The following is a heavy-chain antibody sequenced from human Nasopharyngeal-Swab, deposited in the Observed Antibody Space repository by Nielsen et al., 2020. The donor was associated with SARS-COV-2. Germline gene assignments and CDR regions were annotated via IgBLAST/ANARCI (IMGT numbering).Heavy chain of an antibody. CDR2: SHYSGST. CDR3: ARGFDY. V-gene: IGHV4-59*08. CDR1: GASISSYY. J-gene: IGHJ4*02. Sequence: SETLSLTCTVSGASISSYYWSWIRQTPGKGLEWVAYSHYSGSTNYNPSLKSRVTMSVDTSKRQFSLMLTSVTAAGTAVYYCARGFDYWGQGTLVTVSS.